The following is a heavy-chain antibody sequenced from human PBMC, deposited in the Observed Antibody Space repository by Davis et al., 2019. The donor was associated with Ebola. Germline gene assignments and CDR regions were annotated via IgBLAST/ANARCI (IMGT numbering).Heavy chain of an antibody. CDR3: ARGWLRSGLDY. J-gene: IGHJ4*02. D-gene: IGHD5-12*01. CDR1: GDSVSSGG. V-gene: IGHV6-1*01. Sequence: HSQTLSLTCAISGDSVSSGGWNWIRQSPSRGLEWLGRTYYTSKWHNDYAVPVKSRIIINSDTSKNQFSLQLNSVTPEDTAVYYCARGWLRSGLDYWGQGAPVTVSS. CDR2: TYYTSKWHN.